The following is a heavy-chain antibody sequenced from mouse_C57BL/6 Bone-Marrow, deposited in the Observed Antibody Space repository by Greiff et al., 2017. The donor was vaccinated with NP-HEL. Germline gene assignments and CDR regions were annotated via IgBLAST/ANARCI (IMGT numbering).Heavy chain of an antibody. J-gene: IGHJ1*03. V-gene: IGHV1-82*01. CDR3: ERGGILLRGYFDV. CDR1: GYAFSSSW. D-gene: IGHD1-1*01. CDR2: IYPGDGDT. Sequence: VQLQQSGPELVKPGASVKISCKASGYAFSSSWMNWVKQRPGKGLEWIGRIYPGDGDTNYNGKFKGKATLTADKSSSTAYMQRSRLTSEDSAVYFCERGGILLRGYFDVWGTGTTVTVSS.